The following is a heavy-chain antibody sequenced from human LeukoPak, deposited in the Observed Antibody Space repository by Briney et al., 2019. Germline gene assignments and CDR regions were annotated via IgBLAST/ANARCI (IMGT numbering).Heavy chain of an antibody. CDR2: MNPNSGGT. D-gene: IGHD6-19*01. J-gene: IGHJ4*02. CDR1: GYTFTTYE. V-gene: IGHV1-2*02. CDR3: ARLTAVAGTSQIDY. Sequence: ASVKVSCTASGYTFTTYEIHWVRQAFGQGLEWMGWMNPNSGGTNYAQKFQGRVTMTRDTSISTAHMELSRLRSDDTAVYYCARLTAVAGTSQIDYWGQGTLVTVSS.